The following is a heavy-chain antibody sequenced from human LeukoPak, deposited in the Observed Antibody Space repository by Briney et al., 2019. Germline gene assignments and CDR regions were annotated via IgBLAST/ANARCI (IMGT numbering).Heavy chain of an antibody. V-gene: IGHV3-23*01. CDR3: AKDRPTVVTRRHYFDY. D-gene: IGHD4-23*01. Sequence: GGSLRLSCAASGFTFSSYAMSWVRQAPGKGLEWVSTVSGGGGTTYYADSVKGRFTISRDNSKNTLYLQMNSLRAEDTAVYYCAKDRPTVVTRRHYFDYWGQGILVTVSS. CDR1: GFTFSSYA. J-gene: IGHJ4*02. CDR2: VSGGGGTT.